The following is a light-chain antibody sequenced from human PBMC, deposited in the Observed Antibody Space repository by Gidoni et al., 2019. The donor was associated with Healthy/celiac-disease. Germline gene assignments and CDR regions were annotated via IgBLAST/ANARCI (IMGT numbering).Light chain of an antibody. CDR1: SSDAGVYDS. CDR3: SSYAGSDNVV. CDR2: EVP. Sequence: QSALTQPAFASGSPGQSVTISGTWASSDAGVYDSVPWYHQPPVKAPKPIIYEVPKRPSGVPERFSGSKSGNTASLTVSGLQVEDEADYYCSSYAGSDNVVFGGGTKLTVL. V-gene: IGLV2-8*01. J-gene: IGLJ2*01.